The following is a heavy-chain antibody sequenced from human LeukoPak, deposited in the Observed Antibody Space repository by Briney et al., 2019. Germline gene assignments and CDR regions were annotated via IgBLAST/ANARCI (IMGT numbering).Heavy chain of an antibody. Sequence: SSQTLSLTCAVSGGSISSGGYSWSWIRQPPGKGLEWIGYIYHSGSTYYNPSLKSRVTISVDTSKNQFSLKLSSVTAADTAVYYCARVARPWDFDYWGQGTLVTVSS. CDR1: GGSISSGGYS. J-gene: IGHJ4*02. CDR2: IYHSGST. V-gene: IGHV4-30-2*05. D-gene: IGHD1-26*01. CDR3: ARVARPWDFDY.